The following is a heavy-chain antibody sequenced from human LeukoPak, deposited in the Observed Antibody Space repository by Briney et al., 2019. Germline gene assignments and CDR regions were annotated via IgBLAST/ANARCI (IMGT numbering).Heavy chain of an antibody. V-gene: IGHV1-3*03. CDR3: ARGRDSEYYYYYMDV. Sequence: VASVKVSCKASGYTFTSYAMHWVRQAPGQRLEWMGWINAGNGNTKYSQEFQGRVTITRDTSASTAYMELSSLRSEDMAVYYCARGRDSEYYYYYMDVWGKGTTVTVSS. CDR1: GYTFTSYA. D-gene: IGHD5-18*01. J-gene: IGHJ6*03. CDR2: INAGNGNT.